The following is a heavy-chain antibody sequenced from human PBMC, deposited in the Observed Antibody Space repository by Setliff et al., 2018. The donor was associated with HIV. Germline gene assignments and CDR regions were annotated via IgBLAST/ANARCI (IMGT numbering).Heavy chain of an antibody. CDR3: AQAQTSVSGSYYQYLQH. CDR2: INYDDNYE. Sequence: GGSLRLSCAASGFTFSAHGMHWVRQAPGKGLEWVTFINYDDNYEYYADSVKGRFTISRDNSKNTLCLRMNSLRAEDTAVYYCAQAQTSVSGSYYQYLQHWGQGTLVAVSS. V-gene: IGHV3-30*02. D-gene: IGHD3-10*01. CDR1: GFTFSAHG. J-gene: IGHJ1*01.